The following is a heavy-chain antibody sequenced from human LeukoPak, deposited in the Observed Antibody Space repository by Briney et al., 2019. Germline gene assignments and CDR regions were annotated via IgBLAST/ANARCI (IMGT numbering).Heavy chain of an antibody. Sequence: PSETLSLTCAVYGGSFTSCYWSWIRQPPGKGLEWIGEIYHTGSANYNPSLKSRVTISVDTSKNQFSLKLTSVTAADTAVYYCERNGEKLSSWGQGTLVNVSS. CDR1: GGSFTSCY. D-gene: IGHD3-16*01. J-gene: IGHJ5*02. CDR3: ERNGEKLSS. CDR2: IYHTGSA. V-gene: IGHV4-34*01.